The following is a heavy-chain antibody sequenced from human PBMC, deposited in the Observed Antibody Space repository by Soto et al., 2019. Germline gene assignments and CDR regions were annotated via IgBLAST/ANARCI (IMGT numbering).Heavy chain of an antibody. V-gene: IGHV4-59*01. CDR3: ARVSGSYYYGMDV. CDR1: GGSISSYY. CDR2: IYYSDSI. J-gene: IGHJ6*02. Sequence: ETLSLTCTVSGGSISSYYWSWIRQPPGKGLEWIGYIYYSDSINYNPSLKSRVIISDDTSKNQFSLRLSSVTAADTAVYYCARVSGSYYYGMDVWGQGTTVTVSS.